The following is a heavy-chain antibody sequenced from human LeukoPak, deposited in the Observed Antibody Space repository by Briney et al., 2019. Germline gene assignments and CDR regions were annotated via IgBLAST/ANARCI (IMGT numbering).Heavy chain of an antibody. Sequence: VIWYDGSKKYYADSVKGRFTISRDNSKNTLYLQMNSLRVEDTAVYYCARQEAAAARDWFDSWGQGTLVTVSS. V-gene: IGHV3-33*04. J-gene: IGHJ5*01. CDR2: IWYDGSKK. CDR3: ARQEAAAARDWFDS. D-gene: IGHD6-13*01.